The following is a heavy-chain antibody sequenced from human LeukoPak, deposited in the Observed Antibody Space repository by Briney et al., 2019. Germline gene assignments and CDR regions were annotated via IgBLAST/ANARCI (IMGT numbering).Heavy chain of an antibody. J-gene: IGHJ4*02. CDR1: GYTFTSYY. Sequence: ASVKVSCKASGYTFTSYYMHWVRQAPGQGLEWMGIINPSGGSTSYAQKFQGRVTMTRDTSTSTVYMELSSLRSDDTAVYYCAKNRAGDYADYWGQGTLVTVSS. CDR3: AKNRAGDYADY. CDR2: INPSGGST. V-gene: IGHV1-46*01. D-gene: IGHD4-17*01.